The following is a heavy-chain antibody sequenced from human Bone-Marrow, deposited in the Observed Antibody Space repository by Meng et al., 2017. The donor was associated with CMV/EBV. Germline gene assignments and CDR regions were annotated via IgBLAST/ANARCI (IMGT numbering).Heavy chain of an antibody. V-gene: IGHV1-2*02. Sequence: ASVKVSCKTSGYTFTSYEIIWVRQATGQGLEWMGWINPNSGGTNYAQKFQGRVTMTRDTSISTAYMELSRLRSDDTAVYYCARGPYSSSDNWFDPWGQGTLVTVSS. D-gene: IGHD6-13*01. CDR1: GYTFTSYE. CDR3: ARGPYSSSDNWFDP. CDR2: INPNSGGT. J-gene: IGHJ5*02.